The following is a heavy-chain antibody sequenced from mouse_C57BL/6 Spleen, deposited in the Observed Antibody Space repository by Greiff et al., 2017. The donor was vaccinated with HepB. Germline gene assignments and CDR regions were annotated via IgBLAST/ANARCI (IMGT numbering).Heavy chain of an antibody. J-gene: IGHJ4*01. CDR3: ARHFHYYGSSSYAMDY. Sequence: EVKLVESGGDLVKPGGSLKLSCAASGFTFSSYGMSWVRQTPDKRLEWVATISSGGSYTYYPDSVKGRFTISRDNAKNTLYLQMSSLKSEDTAMYYCARHFHYYGSSSYAMDYWGQGTSVTVSS. V-gene: IGHV5-6*01. D-gene: IGHD1-1*01. CDR1: GFTFSSYG. CDR2: ISSGGSYT.